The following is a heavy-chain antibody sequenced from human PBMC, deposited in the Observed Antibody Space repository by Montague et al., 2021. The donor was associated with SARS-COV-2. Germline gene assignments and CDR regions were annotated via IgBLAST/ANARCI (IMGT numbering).Heavy chain of an antibody. J-gene: IGHJ6*02. CDR2: IYYSGST. D-gene: IGHD6-19*01. V-gene: IGHV4-59*01. CDR1: GGSISSYY. CDR3: ARGLSRYSSGKTPFLHSEMDV. Sequence: SETLSLTCTVSGGSISSYYWSWIRQPPGKGLEWIGYIYYSGSTNYNPSLTSRVTISVDTSKNQFSLKLSSVTVADTAVYYCARGLSRYSSGKTPFLHSEMDVWGQGTTVTVSS.